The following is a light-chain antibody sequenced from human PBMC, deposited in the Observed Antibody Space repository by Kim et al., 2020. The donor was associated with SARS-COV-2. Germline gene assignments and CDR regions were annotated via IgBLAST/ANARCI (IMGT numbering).Light chain of an antibody. CDR2: GAS. CDR3: QQYNEWIWT. CDR1: QSVRNN. V-gene: IGKV3-15*01. J-gene: IGKJ1*01. Sequence: EKVMTQSPDTLSVSPGERVTLSCRASQSVRNNLAWYQQKPGQAPRLLIYGASTRATGVSARFSGSGSGTEFPLPIHRLQSEDFAGYYCQQYNEWIWTFGQGTKVDIK.